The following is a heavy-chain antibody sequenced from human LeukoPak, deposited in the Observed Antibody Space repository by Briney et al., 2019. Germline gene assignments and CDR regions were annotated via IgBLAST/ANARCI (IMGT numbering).Heavy chain of an antibody. CDR2: ISGSGGST. CDR3: AKDLGWYGELFDY. J-gene: IGHJ4*02. Sequence: GGSLRLSCAASGFTFSSYAMSWFRQAPAKGLEWVSAISGSGGSTYYADSVKGRFTISRDNSKNTLYLQMNSLRAEDTAVYYCAKDLGWYGELFDYWGQGTLVTVSS. CDR1: GFTFSSYA. V-gene: IGHV3-23*01. D-gene: IGHD3-10*01.